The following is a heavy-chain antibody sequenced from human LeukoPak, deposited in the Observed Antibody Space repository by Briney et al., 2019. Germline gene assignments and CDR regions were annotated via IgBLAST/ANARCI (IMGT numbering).Heavy chain of an antibody. CDR1: GFTFSSYA. Sequence: GGSLRLSCAASGFTFSSYAMSWVRQAPGMGLEWVSAISGRGTTPYYADSVKGRFTISRDNPKNTLYLQMNSLRADDTAIYYCAKGGYFDDDCSGGVFDYWGQGTLVTVSS. CDR3: AKGGYFDDDCSGGVFDY. V-gene: IGHV3-23*01. J-gene: IGHJ4*02. CDR2: ISGRGTTP. D-gene: IGHD2-21*02.